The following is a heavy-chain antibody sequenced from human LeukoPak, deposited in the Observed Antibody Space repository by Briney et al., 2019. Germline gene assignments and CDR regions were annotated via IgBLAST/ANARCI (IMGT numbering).Heavy chain of an antibody. CDR1: GFTFTSYA. V-gene: IGHV3-23*01. CDR3: AKIALAGYSGNYYYCDY. CDR2: ISGSGGST. D-gene: IGHD1-26*01. Sequence: GGSLRLSCAASGFTFTSYAMSWVRQAPGKGLEWGSTISGSGGSTYYADSVKGRFTISRDNSKNTLYLQMNSLRAEDTAVYYCAKIALAGYSGNYYYCDYWGQGTLVTVSS. J-gene: IGHJ4*02.